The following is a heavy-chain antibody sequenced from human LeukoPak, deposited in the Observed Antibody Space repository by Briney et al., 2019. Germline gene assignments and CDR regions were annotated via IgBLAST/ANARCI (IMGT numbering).Heavy chain of an antibody. Sequence: PGGSLRLSCSVSGFTFSTYVMHWVRQAPGKGLEHVSAISSNGDNTYYVDSVKGRFTISRDNSKNTLYLQMSSLRADDTAVYYCVRGTGYWGQGTLVTVSS. J-gene: IGHJ4*02. CDR1: GFTFSTYV. CDR2: ISSNGDNT. CDR3: VRGTGY. V-gene: IGHV3-64D*06.